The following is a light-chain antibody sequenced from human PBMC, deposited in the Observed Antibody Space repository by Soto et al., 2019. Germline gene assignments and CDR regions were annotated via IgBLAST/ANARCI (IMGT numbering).Light chain of an antibody. Sequence: QAVVTQEPSLTVSPGGTGTLTCASSTGAVTSGYYPNWFQQKPGQAPRALIDSTSNKHSWTPARFSGSLLGGKAALTLSGVQPEAEAEYYCLLYYGGAQVGVFGGGTKVTVL. V-gene: IGLV7-43*01. CDR3: LLYYGGAQVGV. CDR2: STS. J-gene: IGLJ3*02. CDR1: TGAVTSGYY.